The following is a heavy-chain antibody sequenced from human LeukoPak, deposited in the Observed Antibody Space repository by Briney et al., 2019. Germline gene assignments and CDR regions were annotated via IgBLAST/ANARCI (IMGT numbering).Heavy chain of an antibody. CDR3: ARNNYYDSSGYPRGGAFDI. D-gene: IGHD3-22*01. CDR2: IIPIFGSA. V-gene: IGHV1-69*13. Sequence: SVKVSCKASGGTFSSYAINWVRQAPGQGLEWMGGIIPIFGSANYAQKFQGRVTITADESTSTAYMELSSLRSEDTAVYYCARNNYYDSSGYPRGGAFDIWGQGTMVTVSS. J-gene: IGHJ3*02. CDR1: GGTFSSYA.